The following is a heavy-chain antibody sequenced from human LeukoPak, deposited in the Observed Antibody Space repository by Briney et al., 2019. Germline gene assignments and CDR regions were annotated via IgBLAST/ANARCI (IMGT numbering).Heavy chain of an antibody. CDR3: ARDSRIAAAGPPDY. D-gene: IGHD6-13*01. CDR1: GGSISSSSYY. Sequence: PSETVSPTCSVSGGSISSSSYYWGWLRQPPGKGLEWIGSIYYSGSTYYNPSLKSLVTISVDTSKNQFSLKLSSVTAAVTAVYNCARDSRIAAAGPPDYWGQGTLVTVSS. CDR2: IYYSGST. J-gene: IGHJ4*02. V-gene: IGHV4-39*07.